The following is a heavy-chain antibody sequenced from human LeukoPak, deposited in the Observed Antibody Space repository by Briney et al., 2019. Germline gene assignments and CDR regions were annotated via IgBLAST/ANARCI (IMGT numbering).Heavy chain of an antibody. CDR2: INSVGSRT. Sequence: RSLRLSCAASGFTFSSHWMHWVRQAPGKGLVWVSRINSVGSRTDYADSVKGRFTISRDNARNTLYLQMNSLRAEDTAVYYCTSDTVDTTLGIDYWGQGTLVTVSS. V-gene: IGHV3-74*01. J-gene: IGHJ4*02. D-gene: IGHD5-18*01. CDR3: TSDTVDTTLGIDY. CDR1: GFTFSSHW.